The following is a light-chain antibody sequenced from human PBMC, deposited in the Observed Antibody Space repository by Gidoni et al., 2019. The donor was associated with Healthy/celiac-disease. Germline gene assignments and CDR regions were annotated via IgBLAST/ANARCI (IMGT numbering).Light chain of an antibody. V-gene: IGLV3-21*04. Sequence: SDVLTQPPSVSEAPGKTARITCGGNNIGSKSVHWYQPKPGQAPVLVIYYDSDRPSGIPERFSVSNSGNTATLTLSRVEAGDEADYYCQVWDSSSDHPVVFGGGTKLTVL. J-gene: IGLJ2*01. CDR2: YDS. CDR3: QVWDSSSDHPVV. CDR1: NIGSKS.